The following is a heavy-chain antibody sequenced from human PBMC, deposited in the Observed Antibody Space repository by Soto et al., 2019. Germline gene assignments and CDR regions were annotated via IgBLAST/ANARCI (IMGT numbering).Heavy chain of an antibody. Sequence: ASVNCHVNASGYTFTGDYMHWVRQAPGQVLDCIGWINPNSGGTSYAQNFQGRVTMTRDTSISTSYMELSRLRSEDTAVYYCARDEGTSGMDVSPEGPAVTV. CDR2: INPNSGGT. J-gene: IGHJ6*02. CDR3: ARDEGTSGMDV. V-gene: IGHV1-2*02. CDR1: GYTFTGDY.